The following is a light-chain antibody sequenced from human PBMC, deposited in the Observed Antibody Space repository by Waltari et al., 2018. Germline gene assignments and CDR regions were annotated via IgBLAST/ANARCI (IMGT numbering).Light chain of an antibody. Sequence: QLALTQSPSASASLGASVKLTCTLSSGHSDYSIAWHQQQPEKGPRYLMKLDSDGSHTMGDGIPHRFSGSSSGAERYLTISSPQYEDEADYYCQTWGTGFVVFGGGTKLTVL. J-gene: IGLJ2*01. CDR2: LDSDGSH. CDR3: QTWGTGFVV. CDR1: SGHSDYS. V-gene: IGLV4-69*01.